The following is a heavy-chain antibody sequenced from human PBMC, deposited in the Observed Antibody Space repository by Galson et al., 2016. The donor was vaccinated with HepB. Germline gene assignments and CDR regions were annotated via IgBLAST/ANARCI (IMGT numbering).Heavy chain of an antibody. D-gene: IGHD3-10*01. CDR1: GFTFSNYW. CDR3: VTYYYGLGMEY. V-gene: IGHV3-7*03. J-gene: IGHJ4*02. CDR2: IQQTGVET. Sequence: SLRLSCAASGFTFSNYWMSWVRQAPGKGLEWVANIQQTGVETYYHDSVMGRFTISRDNAKDSLYLQMNSLRVEDTAVYYCVTYYYGLGMEYWGRGIPVTVSS.